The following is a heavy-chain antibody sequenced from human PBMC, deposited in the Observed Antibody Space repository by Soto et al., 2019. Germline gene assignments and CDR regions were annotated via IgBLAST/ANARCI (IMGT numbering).Heavy chain of an antibody. CDR1: GGSISTSSYY. Sequence: QLQLQESGPGLVKPSETLSLTCTVSGGSISTSSYYWGWIRQPPGKGLEWIGSIYYSGSTYYNPSLKSRVTITADTSTNQCSLKLSSVNAADTAVYYCARLIAAAGGNRAYWGQGTLVTVSS. CDR3: ARLIAAAGGNRAY. J-gene: IGHJ4*02. D-gene: IGHD6-13*01. CDR2: IYYSGST. V-gene: IGHV4-39*01.